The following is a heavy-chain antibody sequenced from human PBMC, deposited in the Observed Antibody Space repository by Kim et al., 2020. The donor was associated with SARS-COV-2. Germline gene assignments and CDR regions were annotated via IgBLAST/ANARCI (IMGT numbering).Heavy chain of an antibody. Sequence: GGSLRLSCAASGFTFSSYSMNWVRQAPGKGLEWVSYISSSSSTIYYADSVKGRFTISRDNAKNSLYLQMNSLRAEDTAVYYCARDFFSVYSSSHEADYWGQGTLVTVSS. V-gene: IGHV3-48*04. J-gene: IGHJ4*02. D-gene: IGHD6-6*01. CDR2: ISSSSSTI. CDR3: ARDFFSVYSSSHEADY. CDR1: GFTFSSYS.